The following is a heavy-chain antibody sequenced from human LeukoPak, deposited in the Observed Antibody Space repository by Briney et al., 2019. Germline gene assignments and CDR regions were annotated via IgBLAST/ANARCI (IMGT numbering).Heavy chain of an antibody. D-gene: IGHD2-21*01. V-gene: IGHV1-2*06. CDR2: INCNGGGT. CDR1: GYTVTGYY. CDR3: ARDYGPYPGCSWFDP. J-gene: IGHJ5*02. Sequence: GASVKVSCKASGYTVTGYYIHWVRQAPGQGLEWMGRINCNGGGTSYAQKFQGRVTMTRDTSISTAYMELDRLTSDDTAVYYCARDYGPYPGCSWFDPWGQGTLVTVSS.